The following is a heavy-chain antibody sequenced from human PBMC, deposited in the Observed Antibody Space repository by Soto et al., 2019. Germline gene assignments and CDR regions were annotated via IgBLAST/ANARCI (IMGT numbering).Heavy chain of an antibody. Sequence: HPGGSLRLSCAASGFTFSSYAMHWVRQAPGKGLEWVAVISYDGSNKYYADSVKGRFTISRDNSKNTLYLQMNSLRAEDTAVYYCARDSVLYYYDSSGFPGDAFDIWGQGTMVTVSS. J-gene: IGHJ3*02. V-gene: IGHV3-30-3*01. CDR1: GFTFSSYA. CDR2: ISYDGSNK. D-gene: IGHD3-22*01. CDR3: ARDSVLYYYDSSGFPGDAFDI.